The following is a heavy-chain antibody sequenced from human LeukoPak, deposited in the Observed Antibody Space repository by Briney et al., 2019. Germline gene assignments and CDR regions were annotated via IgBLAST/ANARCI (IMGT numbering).Heavy chain of an antibody. CDR2: ISSSSSYI. V-gene: IGHV3-21*01. D-gene: IGHD3-3*01. CDR3: ARAGYVDFWSDYSTGGNWFDP. Sequence: GGSLRLSCAASGVTFSIYSMNWVRQAPGKGLEWVSSISSSSSYIYYADSVKGRFTISRDNAKNSLYLQMNSLRAEDTAVYYCARAGYVDFWSDYSTGGNWFDPWGQGTLVTVSS. CDR1: GVTFSIYS. J-gene: IGHJ5*02.